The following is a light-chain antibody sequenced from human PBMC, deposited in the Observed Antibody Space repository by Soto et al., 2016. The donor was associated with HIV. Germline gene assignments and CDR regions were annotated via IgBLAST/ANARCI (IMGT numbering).Light chain of an antibody. CDR2: SAS. V-gene: IGKV1-39*01. CDR3: QQSYGTPRT. CDR1: QSINSY. J-gene: IGKJ1*01. Sequence: DIQMTQSPSSLSASVGDRVTITCRSSQSINSYLNWYQQKPGTAPKLLIYSASRLQSGVPSRFSGSGSGTDFTLTISSLHPEDFTTYYCQQSYGTPRTFGQGTKVKSN.